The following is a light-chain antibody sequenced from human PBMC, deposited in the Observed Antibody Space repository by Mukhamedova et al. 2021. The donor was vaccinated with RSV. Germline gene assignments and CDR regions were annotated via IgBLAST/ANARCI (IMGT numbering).Light chain of an antibody. J-gene: IGKJ4*01. CDR3: QQSHTTPPT. Sequence: GKAPKLLIYDASSLQGQVPSRFSGSGSGAHFTLTITSLQPEDSATYYCQQSHTTPPTFGGGTKVEIK. V-gene: IGKV1-39*01. CDR2: DAS.